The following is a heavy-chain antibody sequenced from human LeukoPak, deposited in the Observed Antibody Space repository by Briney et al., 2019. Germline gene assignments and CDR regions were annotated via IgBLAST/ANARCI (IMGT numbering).Heavy chain of an antibody. Sequence: KPSETLFLTCTVSGVSISSYYWSWIRQPPGKGLEWVGYIYYSGSTNYNPSLKSRVTISVDTSKNQFSLKLSSVTAADTAVYYCARLLSGYDHCYFDYWGQGTLVTVSS. J-gene: IGHJ4*02. CDR1: GVSISSYY. V-gene: IGHV4-59*01. CDR3: ARLLSGYDHCYFDY. CDR2: IYYSGST. D-gene: IGHD5-12*01.